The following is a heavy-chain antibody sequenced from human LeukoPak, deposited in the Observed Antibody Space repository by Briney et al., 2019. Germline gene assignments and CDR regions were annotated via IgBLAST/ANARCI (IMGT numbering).Heavy chain of an antibody. CDR1: GYTFTSYD. V-gene: IGHV1-8*01. CDR3: ARGPINYGDYYYYMDV. CDR2: MNPNSGNT. Sequence: ASVKVSCKASGYTFTSYDINWVRQATGQGPEWMGWMNPNSGNTDYAQKFQGRVTMTRNTSISTAYMELSSLRSEDTAVYYCARGPINYGDYYYYMDVWGKGTTVTVSS. J-gene: IGHJ6*03. D-gene: IGHD4-17*01.